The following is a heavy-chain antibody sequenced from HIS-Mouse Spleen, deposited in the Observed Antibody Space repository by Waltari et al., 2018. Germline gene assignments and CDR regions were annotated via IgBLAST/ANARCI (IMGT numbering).Heavy chain of an antibody. V-gene: IGHV3-30*18. J-gene: IGHJ3*02. CDR2: ISYDGSNK. CDR3: AKGGTGTTFAFDI. D-gene: IGHD1-1*01. CDR1: GFTFSSYG. Sequence: SCAASGFTFSSYGMHWVRQAPGKGLEWVAVISYDGSNKYYADSVKGRFTISRDNSKNTLYLQMNSLRAEDTAMYYCAKGGTGTTFAFDIWGQGTMVTVSS.